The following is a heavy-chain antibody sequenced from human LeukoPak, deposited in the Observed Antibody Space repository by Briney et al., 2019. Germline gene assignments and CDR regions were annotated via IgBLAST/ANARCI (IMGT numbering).Heavy chain of an antibody. CDR3: ARRSGLEY. CDR2: IKQDGSEK. J-gene: IGHJ4*02. D-gene: IGHD1-26*01. CDR1: GFTFSIYW. V-gene: IGHV3-7*01. Sequence: GGSLRLSCAASGFTFSIYWMSWVRQAPGKGLEWVANIKQDGSEKYYVDSVKGRFTISRDNAKNSLYLQMNSLRVEDTAVYYCARRSGLEYWGQGTLVTVSS.